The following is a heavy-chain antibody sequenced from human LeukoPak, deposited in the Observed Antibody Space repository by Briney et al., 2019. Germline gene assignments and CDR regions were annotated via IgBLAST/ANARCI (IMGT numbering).Heavy chain of an antibody. D-gene: IGHD3-22*01. V-gene: IGHV3-66*01. Sequence: GGSLRLSCAASGFTVSSNYMSWVRQAPGKGLEWVSVIYSGGSTYYADSVKGRFPISRDNSKNTLYLQMNSLRAKDTAVYYCARMGGWYYDSSGYLPPDIDYWGQGTLVTVSS. CDR2: IYSGGST. J-gene: IGHJ4*02. CDR1: GFTVSSNY. CDR3: ARMGGWYYDSSGYLPPDIDY.